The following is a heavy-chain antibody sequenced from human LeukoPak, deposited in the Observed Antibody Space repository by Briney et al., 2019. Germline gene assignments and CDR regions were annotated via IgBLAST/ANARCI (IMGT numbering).Heavy chain of an antibody. CDR2: IYHSGST. V-gene: IGHV4-30-2*01. D-gene: IGHD6-19*01. CDR1: GGSISSGGYS. J-gene: IGHJ4*02. Sequence: PSQTLSLTCAVSGGSISSGGYSWSWIRQPPGKGLEWIGYIYHSGSTYYNPSLKGRVTISVDRSKNQFSLKLSSVTAADTAVYYCARAPRGSGWSNGGGNFDYWGQGTLVTVSS. CDR3: ARAPRGSGWSNGGGNFDY.